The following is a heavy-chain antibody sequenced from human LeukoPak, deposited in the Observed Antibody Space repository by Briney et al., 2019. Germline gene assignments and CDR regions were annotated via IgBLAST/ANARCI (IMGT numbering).Heavy chain of an antibody. D-gene: IGHD2-15*01. CDR2: IYYSGST. CDR3: ARDGGVVDFDY. Sequence: SETLSLTCTVSAGSIRSYYWSWIRQPPGKGLEWIGSIYYSGSTYYNPSLKSRVTISVDTSKNQFSLKLSSVTAADTAVYYCARDGGVVDFDYWGQGTLVTVSS. CDR1: AGSIRSYY. V-gene: IGHV4-59*12. J-gene: IGHJ4*02.